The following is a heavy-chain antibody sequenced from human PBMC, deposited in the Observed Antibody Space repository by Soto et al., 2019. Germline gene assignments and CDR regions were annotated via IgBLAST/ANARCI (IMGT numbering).Heavy chain of an antibody. CDR2: IKSKTDGGTT. V-gene: IGHV3-15*07. CDR1: GFTFSNAW. D-gene: IGHD3-22*01. CDR3: TTDSYSTIIIVRFDY. J-gene: IGHJ4*01. Sequence: GGSLRLSCAASGFTFSNAWINWVRQAPGKGLEWVGRIKSKTDGGTTDFAEPVKGRFAISRDDSNNMVYLQMSSLKNEDTAVYYCTTDSYSTIIIVRFDYWGHGTLVTVSS.